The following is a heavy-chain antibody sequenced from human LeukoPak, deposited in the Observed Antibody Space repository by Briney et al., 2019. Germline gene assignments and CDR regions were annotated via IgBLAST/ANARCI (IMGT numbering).Heavy chain of an antibody. CDR2: IIPILGIA. Sequence: SVKVSCKASGGTFSSYAISWVRQAPGQGLEWMGRIIPILGIANYAQKFQGRVTITADKSTSTAYMELSSLRSEDTAVYYCARSMYYYDSSGYYVRDYFDYWGQGTLVTVSS. CDR1: GGTFSSYA. D-gene: IGHD3-22*01. CDR3: ARSMYYYDSSGYYVRDYFDY. V-gene: IGHV1-69*04. J-gene: IGHJ4*02.